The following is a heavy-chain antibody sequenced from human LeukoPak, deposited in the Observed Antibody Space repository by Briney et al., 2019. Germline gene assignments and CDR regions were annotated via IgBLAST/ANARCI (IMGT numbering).Heavy chain of an antibody. J-gene: IGHJ5*02. CDR3: AREGGEGVPAAMPRRSLGIDP. CDR2: IYYSGST. Sequence: PSQTLSLTCTVSGGSISSGGYSWSWIRQHPGKGLEWIGYIYYSGSTYYNPSLKSRVTISVDTSKNQFSLKLSSVTAADTAVYYCAREGGEGVPAAMPRRSLGIDPWGQGTLVTVSS. V-gene: IGHV4-31*03. D-gene: IGHD2-2*01. CDR1: GGSISSGGYS.